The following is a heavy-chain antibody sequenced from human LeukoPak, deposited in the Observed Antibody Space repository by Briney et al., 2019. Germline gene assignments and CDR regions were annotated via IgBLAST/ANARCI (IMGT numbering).Heavy chain of an antibody. V-gene: IGHV1-2*02. D-gene: IGHD3-22*01. J-gene: IGHJ4*02. CDR2: IYPNSGGT. Sequence: ASVKVSCKASGYTFTGYYMHWVRQAPGQGLEWMGWIYPNSGGTKYAQKFQGRVTMTRDTSISTAYLELSRLRSDDTAVYYCATPSVWYDSSGYYRRVFDYWGQGTLVTVSS. CDR3: ATPSVWYDSSGYYRRVFDY. CDR1: GYTFTGYY.